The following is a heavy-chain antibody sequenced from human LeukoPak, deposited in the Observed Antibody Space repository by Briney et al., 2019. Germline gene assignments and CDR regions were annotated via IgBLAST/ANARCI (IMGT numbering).Heavy chain of an antibody. CDR2: IKSKTDGGTT. D-gene: IGHD5-24*01. V-gene: IGHV3-15*01. CDR1: GFTFSNAW. Sequence: PGGSLSLSCAASGFTFSNAWMSWVRQAPGKGLEWVGRIKSKTDGGTTDYAAPVKGRFTISRDDSKHTLCLQMNSLKTEDTAVYYCTTDGYNPRLFDYWGQGTLVTVSS. CDR3: TTDGYNPRLFDY. J-gene: IGHJ4*02.